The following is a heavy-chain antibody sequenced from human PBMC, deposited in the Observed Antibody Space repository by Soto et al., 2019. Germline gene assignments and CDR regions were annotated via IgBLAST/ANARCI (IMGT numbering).Heavy chain of an antibody. CDR1: GFNFSNHW. D-gene: IGHD1-26*01. V-gene: IGHV3-7*01. J-gene: IGHJ2*01. CDR2: IKQDGSEK. Sequence: GGSLRLSCAASGFNFSNHWMHWVRQRPGKGLEWVANIKQDGSEKNYKDSVKGRLTISRDNAKNSLSLEMNSLRAEDTAVYYCARRATTSAGYFDLWGRGTLVTVSS. CDR3: ARRATTSAGYFDL.